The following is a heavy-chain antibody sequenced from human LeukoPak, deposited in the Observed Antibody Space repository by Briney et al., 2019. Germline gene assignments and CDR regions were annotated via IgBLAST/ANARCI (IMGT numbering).Heavy chain of an antibody. CDR3: ARGPSWDYDSSGYTDY. J-gene: IGHJ4*02. CDR1: GGSISSGGYY. CDR2: IYYSGST. D-gene: IGHD3-22*01. V-gene: IGHV4-31*03. Sequence: SQTLSLTCTVSGGSISSGGYYWSWIRQHPGTGLEWIGNIYYSGSTYYNPSLKSRVTISVDTSTNQFSLKLSSVTAADTAVYYCARGPSWDYDSSGYTDYWGQGTLVTVSS.